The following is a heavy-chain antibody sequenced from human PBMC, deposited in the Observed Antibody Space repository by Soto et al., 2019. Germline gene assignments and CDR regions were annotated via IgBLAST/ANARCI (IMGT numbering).Heavy chain of an antibody. J-gene: IGHJ4*02. CDR3: ARAPARYCSGGSCYSEIFDY. D-gene: IGHD2-15*01. V-gene: IGHV3-21*01. CDR2: ISSSGSYI. Sequence: EVQVVESGGGLVKPGGSLRLSCAASGFTFSSNSMNWVRQAPGKGLEWVSSISSSGSYIYYADSVKGRCTISRDNAKNSLCLQMNSLRAEDTAVYYCARAPARYCSGGSCYSEIFDYWGQGTLVTVSS. CDR1: GFTFSSNS.